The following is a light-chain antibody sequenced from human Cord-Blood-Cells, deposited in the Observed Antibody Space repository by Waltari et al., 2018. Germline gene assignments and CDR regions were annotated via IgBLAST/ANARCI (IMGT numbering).Light chain of an antibody. CDR2: VAS. J-gene: IGKJ2*01. V-gene: IGKV3-15*01. CDR1: QSVSSN. CDR3: QNYNNWPT. Sequence: EIVMTQSPATLSASPGERATLSCRTSQSVSSNLACYQQKPGQAAWLLIYVASTRATGIPARFSGSGSGTEFTLTISSLQSEDVAVYYCQNYNNWPTFGQGTKLEIK.